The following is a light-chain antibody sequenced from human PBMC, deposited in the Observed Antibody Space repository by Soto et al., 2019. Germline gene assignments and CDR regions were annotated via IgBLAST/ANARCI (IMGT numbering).Light chain of an antibody. V-gene: IGKV1-39*01. CDR2: GAS. CDR3: QQSFDSLLLT. J-gene: IGKJ4*01. CDR1: QTIGNY. Sequence: DIQMTQSPSSLSASVGDRVTITCRASQTIGNYLNWYQHKPGRAPKLLIFGASRLQSGVPSRFSGSGSGADFTLTISSLQPDDFATYYCQQSFDSLLLTFGGGTEVAIK.